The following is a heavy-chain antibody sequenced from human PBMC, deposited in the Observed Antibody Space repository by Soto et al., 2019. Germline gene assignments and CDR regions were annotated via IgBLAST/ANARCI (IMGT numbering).Heavy chain of an antibody. CDR1: GFTFSSYA. CDR3: AKDSSSSWYYFDY. D-gene: IGHD6-13*01. V-gene: IGHV3-23*01. J-gene: IGHJ4*02. Sequence: EVQLLESGGGLVQPGGPLRLSCAASGFTFSSYAMSWVRQAPGKGLEWVSAISGSGGSTYYADSVKGRFTISRDNSNNTLYLQMNSLRAEDTAVYYCAKDSSSSWYYFDYWGQGTLVTVSS. CDR2: ISGSGGST.